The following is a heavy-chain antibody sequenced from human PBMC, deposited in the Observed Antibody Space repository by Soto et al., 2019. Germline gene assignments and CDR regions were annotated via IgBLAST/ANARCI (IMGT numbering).Heavy chain of an antibody. Sequence: GESLKISCAASGFTFSSYAMSWVRQAPGKGLEWVSAISGSGGSTYYADSVKGRFTISRDNSKNTLYLQMNSLRAEDTAVYYCARDLPTYYYDSSGYYSFDYWGQGTLVTVSS. V-gene: IGHV3-23*01. CDR1: GFTFSSYA. CDR3: ARDLPTYYYDSSGYYSFDY. D-gene: IGHD3-22*01. J-gene: IGHJ4*02. CDR2: ISGSGGST.